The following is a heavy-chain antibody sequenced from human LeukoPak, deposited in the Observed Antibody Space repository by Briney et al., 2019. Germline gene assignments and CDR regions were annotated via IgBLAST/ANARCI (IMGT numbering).Heavy chain of an antibody. Sequence: SETLSLTCTASGGSISSSSYYWGWTRQPPGKGLEWIGSIYYSGSTNYNPSLKSRVTISVDTSKNQFSLKLSSVTAADTAVYYCARVPVTYSYYYYYMDVWGKGTTVTVSS. V-gene: IGHV4-39*07. J-gene: IGHJ6*03. CDR2: IYYSGST. D-gene: IGHD4-11*01. CDR1: GGSISSSSYY. CDR3: ARVPVTYSYYYYYMDV.